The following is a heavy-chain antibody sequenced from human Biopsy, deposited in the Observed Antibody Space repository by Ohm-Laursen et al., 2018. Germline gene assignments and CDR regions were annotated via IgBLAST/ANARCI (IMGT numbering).Heavy chain of an antibody. CDR1: GESFNGYY. V-gene: IGHV4-34*01. D-gene: IGHD3-22*01. CDR2: INHSGRT. CDR3: VRGVDYYDPYHYYALDV. J-gene: IGHJ6*02. Sequence: PSETLSLTCAVYGESFNGYYWSWIRQTPGKGLEWIGEINHSGRTNYNPSLKSLVTISVDTSKNQFSLKVRSGTAADTAVYYCVRGVDYYDPYHYYALDVWGQGTTVTVSS.